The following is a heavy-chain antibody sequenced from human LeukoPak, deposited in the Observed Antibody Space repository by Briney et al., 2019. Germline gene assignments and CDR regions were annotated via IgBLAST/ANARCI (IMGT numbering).Heavy chain of an antibody. D-gene: IGHD4/OR15-4a*01. CDR3: AKSVGSWDYGYFDY. CDR1: GFTFSSYA. CDR2: ISGSGGST. V-gene: IGHV3-23*01. Sequence: SGGSLRLSCAASGFTFSSYAMSWVRQVPGKGLEWVSAISGSGGSTYYADSVKGRFTISRDNSKNTLYLQMNSLRAEDTAVYYCAKSVGSWDYGYFDYWGQGTLVTVSS. J-gene: IGHJ4*02.